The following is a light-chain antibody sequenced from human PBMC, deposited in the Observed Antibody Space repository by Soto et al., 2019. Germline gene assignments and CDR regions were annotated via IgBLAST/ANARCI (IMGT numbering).Light chain of an antibody. J-gene: IGKJ4*01. V-gene: IGKV1-8*01. Sequence: AIRMTQSPSSLSASTGDRVTITCQASQGIRSYLAWYQQKPGKAPKLLIYAASTLQSGVPSRFSGSGSGTDFTLTISCLQSEDFATYYCQQYYSYLTFGGGTKVEIK. CDR1: QGIRSY. CDR2: AAS. CDR3: QQYYSYLT.